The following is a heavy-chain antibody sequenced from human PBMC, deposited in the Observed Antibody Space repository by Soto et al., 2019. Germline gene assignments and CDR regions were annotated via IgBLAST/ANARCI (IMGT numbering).Heavy chain of an antibody. D-gene: IGHD1-26*01. CDR3: PRRKPNMGETGDFDV. CDR1: GFTFSSYE. V-gene: IGHV3-48*03. Sequence: GALRLSGAASGFTFSSYEMNWVRQASGKGLEWVSYISSNGSTIYYADSVKGRFTISRGNAKNALYLQRKSLRAEDTAVHYGPRRKPNMGETGDFDVWGQGTMVTVSS. J-gene: IGHJ3*01. CDR2: ISSNGSTI.